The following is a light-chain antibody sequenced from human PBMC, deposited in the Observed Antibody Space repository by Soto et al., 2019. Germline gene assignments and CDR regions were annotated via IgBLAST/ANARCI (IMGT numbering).Light chain of an antibody. CDR1: QSVSSY. CDR3: QQRSNWPST. CDR2: DAS. J-gene: IGKJ4*01. Sequence: EIVLTQSPATLSLSPGDRATLSCRASQSVSSYLAWYQQKPGQAPRLLIYDASNRATGIPARFSGSGSGTDLTLTITSLEPEDFAVYYCQQRSNWPSTCGGGTKVEIK. V-gene: IGKV3-11*01.